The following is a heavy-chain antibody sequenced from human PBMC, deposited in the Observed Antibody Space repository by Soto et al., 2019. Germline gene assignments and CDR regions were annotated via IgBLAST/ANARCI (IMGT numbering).Heavy chain of an antibody. CDR1: GDSISTFY. J-gene: IGHJ4*02. CDR3: ARGRTVRNYDDASSDYFYFFDY. Sequence: PSETLSLTCTVSGDSISTFYWGWMRQSPGKELEWIGYVYYTGSTNYNPSPKSRVTISVDRSKNQFSLKLTSANAADTAVYYCARGRTVRNYDDASSDYFYFFDYWGQGTQVTVSS. CDR2: VYYTGST. D-gene: IGHD3-22*01. V-gene: IGHV4-59*01.